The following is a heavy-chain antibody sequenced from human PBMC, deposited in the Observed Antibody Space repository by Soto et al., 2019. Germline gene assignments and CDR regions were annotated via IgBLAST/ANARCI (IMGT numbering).Heavy chain of an antibody. D-gene: IGHD3-22*01. CDR3: ARDRAHLHESSRRLDV. V-gene: IGHV4-30-4*01. CDR2: ISYSGNT. CDR1: GDAMSNADYF. J-gene: IGHJ4*02. Sequence: SETLSLTCSVSGDAMSNADYFWTWIRPPPGKGIQWIGYISYSGNTFYTPSLKTLLTMSVDTSKNQFSVRLRSVTAADTAVYSCARDRAHLHESSRRLDVWGQGMLVTVSS.